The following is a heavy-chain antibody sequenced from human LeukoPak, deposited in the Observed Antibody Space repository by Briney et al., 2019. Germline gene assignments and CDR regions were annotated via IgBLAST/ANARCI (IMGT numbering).Heavy chain of an antibody. J-gene: IGHJ3*02. CDR1: GGSFSGYY. CDR3: ARDQYYYDSSGYRLTPEASAFDI. D-gene: IGHD3-22*01. Sequence: TETLSLTCAVYGGSFSGYYWSWIRQPPGKGLEWIGEINHSGSTNYNPSLKSRVTISVDTSKNQFSLKLSSVTAADTAVYYCARDQYYYDSSGYRLTPEASAFDIWGQGTMVTVSS. CDR2: INHSGST. V-gene: IGHV4-34*01.